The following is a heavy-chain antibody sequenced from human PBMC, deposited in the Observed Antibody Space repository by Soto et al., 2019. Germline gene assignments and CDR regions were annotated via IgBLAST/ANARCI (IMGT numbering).Heavy chain of an antibody. CDR2: IYYSGST. CDR1: GGSISSYY. D-gene: IGHD4-17*01. J-gene: IGHJ6*03. Sequence: SETLSLTCTVSGGSISSYYWSWIRQPPGKGLEWIGYIYYSGSTNYNPSLKSRVTISVDTSKNLFSLKLSSVTAADTAVYYCARDHSTVTRNYYYYYMDVWGKGTTVTVSS. CDR3: ARDHSTVTRNYYYYYMDV. V-gene: IGHV4-59*01.